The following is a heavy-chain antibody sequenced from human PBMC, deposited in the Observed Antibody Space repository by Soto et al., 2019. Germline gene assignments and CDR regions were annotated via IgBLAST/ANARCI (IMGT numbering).Heavy chain of an antibody. J-gene: IGHJ5*02. CDR2: ISAYNGNT. Sequence: QVQLVQSGAEVKKPGASVKVSCKASGYTFTSCGISWVRQCTGQGLEWMGWISAYNGNTNYAQKLQGRVTMTTDTSTSTAYMELRSLRSDDTAVYYCARDPGDIVVVPAIDPWGQGTLVTVSS. D-gene: IGHD2-2*01. CDR1: GYTFTSCG. V-gene: IGHV1-18*01. CDR3: ARDPGDIVVVPAIDP.